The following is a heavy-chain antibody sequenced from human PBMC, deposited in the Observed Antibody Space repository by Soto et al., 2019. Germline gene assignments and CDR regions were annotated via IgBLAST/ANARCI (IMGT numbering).Heavy chain of an antibody. D-gene: IGHD3-3*01. J-gene: IGHJ6*03. CDR2: ISYDGSNK. CDR1: GFTFSSYG. Sequence: QVQLVESGGGVVQPGRSLRLSCAASGFTFSSYGMHWVRQAPGKGLELVAVISYDGSNKYSADSVKGRFTISRDNSKNTRYRQMNSLRAEDTAVYYCTTGPPPQYYDFWSGYSYYYYMDVWLIVTTVTVSS. V-gene: IGHV3-30*03. CDR3: TTGPPPQYYDFWSGYSYYYYMDV.